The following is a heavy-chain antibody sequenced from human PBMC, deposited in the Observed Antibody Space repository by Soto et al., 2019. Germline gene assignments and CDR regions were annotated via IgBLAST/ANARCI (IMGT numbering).Heavy chain of an antibody. CDR3: ARGYWFGTTWYGGS. V-gene: IGHV3-30-3*01. J-gene: IGHJ5*01. CDR1: GFTFSSYA. CDR2: ISYDGSHI. D-gene: IGHD2-2*01. Sequence: QVQLVESGGGVVQPGRSLRLSCAASGFTFSSYALHWVRQAPGKGLEWVAVISYDGSHIYYADSVKGRFTISRDNSKKPPVSQMNRLRAEGKAVVYCARGYWFGTTWYGGSWGQGTLVNLSS.